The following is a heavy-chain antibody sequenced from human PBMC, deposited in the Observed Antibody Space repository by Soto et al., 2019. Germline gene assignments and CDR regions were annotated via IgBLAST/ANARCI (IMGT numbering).Heavy chain of an antibody. D-gene: IGHD5-12*01. J-gene: IGHJ4*02. V-gene: IGHV4-34*01. Sequence: SETLSLTCAVYGGSFSGYYWSWIRQPPGKGLEWIGEINHSGSTNYNPSLKSRVSMSVDTSKNQFSLILKTVTAADTAVYYCARGGAVATTAHFDHWGQGTLVTVSS. CDR1: GGSFSGYY. CDR3: ARGGAVATTAHFDH. CDR2: INHSGST.